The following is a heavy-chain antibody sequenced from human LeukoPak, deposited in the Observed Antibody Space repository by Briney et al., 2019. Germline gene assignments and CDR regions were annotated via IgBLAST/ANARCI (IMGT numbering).Heavy chain of an antibody. D-gene: IGHD6-19*01. CDR1: GYTFTGYY. CDR3: ARGIKQWLVSVSFDY. CDR2: INPNSGGT. V-gene: IGHV1-2*02. J-gene: IGHJ4*02. Sequence: ASVKVSCKASGYTFTGYYMHWVRQAPGQGLEWMGWINPNSGGTNYAQKFQGRVTMTRDMSISTAYMELSRLRSDDTAVYYCARGIKQWLVSVSFDYWGQGTLVTVSS.